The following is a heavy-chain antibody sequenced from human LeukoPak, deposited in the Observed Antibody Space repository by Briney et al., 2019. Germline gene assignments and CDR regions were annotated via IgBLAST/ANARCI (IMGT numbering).Heavy chain of an antibody. CDR3: AKEAGYSGYDYPDY. CDR2: ISGSAYST. V-gene: IGHV3-23*01. D-gene: IGHD5-12*01. CDR1: GVTFSSYA. Sequence: PGGSLRLSCASSGVTFSSYAMSWVRQAPGKGLEWVSGISGSAYSTYYADSVQGRFTISRDNSKNTLYLQMNSLRAEDTAVYYCAKEAGYSGYDYPDYWGQGTLVTVSS. J-gene: IGHJ4*02.